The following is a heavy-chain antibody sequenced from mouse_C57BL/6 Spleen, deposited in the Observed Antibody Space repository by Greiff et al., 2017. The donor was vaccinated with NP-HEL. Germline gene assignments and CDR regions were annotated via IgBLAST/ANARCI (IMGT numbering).Heavy chain of an antibody. CDR2: ISYDGSN. CDR3: ARTGGSSYYFDY. J-gene: IGHJ2*01. CDR1: GYSITSGYY. D-gene: IGHD1-1*01. V-gene: IGHV3-6*01. Sequence: DVQLQESGPGLVKPSQSLSLTCSVTGYSITSGYYWNWIRQFPGNKLEWMGYISYDGSNNYNPSLKNRISITRDTSKNQFFLKLNSVTTEDTATYYCARTGGSSYYFDYWGQGTTLTVSS.